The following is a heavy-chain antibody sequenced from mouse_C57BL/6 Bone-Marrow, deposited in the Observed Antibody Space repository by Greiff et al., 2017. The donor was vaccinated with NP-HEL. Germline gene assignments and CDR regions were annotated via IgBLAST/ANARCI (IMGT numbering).Heavy chain of an antibody. CDR1: GFTFSDYG. J-gene: IGHJ2*01. D-gene: IGHD1-1*01. CDR3: AMGGSSPHYYFDY. V-gene: IGHV5-17*01. CDR2: ISSGSSTI. Sequence: EVQGVESGGGLVKPGGSLKLSCAASGFTFSDYGMHWVRQAPEKGLEWVAYISSGSSTIYYADTVKGRFTISRDNAKNTLFLQMTSLRSEDTAMYYCAMGGSSPHYYFDYWGQGTTLTVSS.